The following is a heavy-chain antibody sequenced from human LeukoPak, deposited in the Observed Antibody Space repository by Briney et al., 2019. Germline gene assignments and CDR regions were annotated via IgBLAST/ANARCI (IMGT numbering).Heavy chain of an antibody. CDR1: GFTFSDYY. CDR3: ARDNYDILTGSKTPPDY. D-gene: IGHD3-9*01. CDR2: ISSSSGYT. J-gene: IGHJ4*02. V-gene: IGHV3-11*06. Sequence: GGSLRLSCAASGFTFSDYYMSWIRQAPGKGLEWVSYISSSSGYTNYADSVKGRFTISRDNAKNSLYLQMNSLRAEDTAEYYCARDNYDILTGSKTPPDYWGQGTLVAVSS.